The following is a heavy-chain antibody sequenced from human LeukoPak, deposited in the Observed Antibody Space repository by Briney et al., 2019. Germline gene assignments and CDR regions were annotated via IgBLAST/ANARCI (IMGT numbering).Heavy chain of an antibody. CDR1: GFTFDDYA. V-gene: IGHV3-9*01. CDR2: ITWNSGSI. Sequence: GRSLRLSCAASGFTFDDYAMHWVRQGPGKGLDWVSSITWNSGSIAYADSVKGRFTITRDNAKNSLYLQVNSLRAEDTALYFCAKAREEGYHYMDVWGKGTTVTVSS. CDR3: AKAREEGYHYMDV. J-gene: IGHJ6*03.